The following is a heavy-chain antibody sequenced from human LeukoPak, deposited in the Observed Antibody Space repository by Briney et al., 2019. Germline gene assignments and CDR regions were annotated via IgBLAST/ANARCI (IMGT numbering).Heavy chain of an antibody. V-gene: IGHV1-18*01. D-gene: IGHD3-3*01. CDR1: GYIFNTYG. Sequence: ASVTVSCKASGYIFNTYGISWVRQAPGQGLEWMGWISVYNGNVDYAEKFQGRVTLTTDTSTNTAYMDLRSLRSDDTAMYYCARLPWGTYYDFWSGYSWFDPWGQGTLVTVSS. J-gene: IGHJ5*02. CDR2: ISVYNGNV. CDR3: ARLPWGTYYDFWSGYSWFDP.